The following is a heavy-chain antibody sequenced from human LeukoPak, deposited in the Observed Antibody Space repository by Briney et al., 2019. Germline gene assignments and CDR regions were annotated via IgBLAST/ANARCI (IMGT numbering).Heavy chain of an antibody. CDR2: FDPQDGET. CDR1: GYTLTELS. V-gene: IGHV1-24*01. Sequence: GASVKVSCKVSGYTLTELSMHWVRQAPGKGLEWMGGFDPQDGETIYAQKFQGRVTMTEDTSTDTAYMELSSLRSEDTAVYYCATVGSGSYARRDYYMDVWGKGTTVTVSS. CDR3: ATVGSGSYARRDYYMDV. D-gene: IGHD1-26*01. J-gene: IGHJ6*03.